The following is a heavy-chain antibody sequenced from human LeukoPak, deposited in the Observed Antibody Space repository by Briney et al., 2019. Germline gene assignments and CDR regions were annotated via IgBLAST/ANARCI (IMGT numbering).Heavy chain of an antibody. CDR1: GGSFSGYY. CDR3: STRYYYVSGSYSSS. CDR2: INHSGST. V-gene: IGHV4-34*01. J-gene: IGHJ4*02. Sequence: SETLSLTCAVYGGSFSGYYWSWIRQPPGKGLEWIGEINHSGSTNYNPSLKSRVTISVDTSKNQFSLKLSSVTAADTAVYYCSTRYYYVSGSYSSSWGQGTLVTVSS. D-gene: IGHD3-10*01.